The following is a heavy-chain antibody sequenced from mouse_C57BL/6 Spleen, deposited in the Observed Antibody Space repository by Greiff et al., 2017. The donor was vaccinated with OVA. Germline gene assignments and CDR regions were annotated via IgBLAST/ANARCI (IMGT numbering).Heavy chain of an antibody. CDR3: AREED. CDR2: ISYDGSN. V-gene: IGHV3-6*01. J-gene: IGHJ3*01. Sequence: EVKLQESGPGLVKPSQSLSLTCSVTGYSITSGYYWNWIRQFPGNKLELMGYISYDGSNNYKPSLKNRISITRDTSKNQFFLKLNSVTTEDTATYYCAREEDWGQGTLVTVSA. CDR1: GYSITSGYY.